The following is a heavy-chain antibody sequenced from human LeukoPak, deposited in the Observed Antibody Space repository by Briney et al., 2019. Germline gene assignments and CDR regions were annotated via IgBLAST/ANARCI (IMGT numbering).Heavy chain of an antibody. CDR3: ARFRSSSSWYGSSDFDY. V-gene: IGHV1-18*01. J-gene: IGHJ4*02. D-gene: IGHD6-13*01. CDR1: GYTFTSYG. CDR2: ISAYNGNT. Sequence: ASVKVSCKASGYTFTSYGISWVRQAPGQGLEWMGWISAYNGNTNYAQKLQGRVTMTTDTSTSTAYMELRSLRSDDTAVYYRARFRSSSSWYGSSDFDYWGQGTLVTVSS.